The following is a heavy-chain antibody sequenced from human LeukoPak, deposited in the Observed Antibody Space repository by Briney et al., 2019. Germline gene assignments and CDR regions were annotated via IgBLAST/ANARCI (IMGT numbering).Heavy chain of an antibody. CDR1: GGSFRGSY. J-gene: IGHJ6*02. Sequence: PSETLSLTCAVSGGSFRGSYCTWIRQPPGKGLEWIGEINHSGNINYSPSLKSRVTISLDTSSNQLTLKLTSVTAADTAVYYCARGKLSINNYYFAMDVWGQGTTVTVSS. V-gene: IGHV4-34*01. CDR3: ARGKLSINNYYFAMDV. D-gene: IGHD6-6*01. CDR2: INHSGNI.